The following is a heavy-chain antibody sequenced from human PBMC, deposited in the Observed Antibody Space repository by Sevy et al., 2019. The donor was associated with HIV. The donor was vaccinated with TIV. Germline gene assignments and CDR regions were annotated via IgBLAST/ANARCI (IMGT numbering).Heavy chain of an antibody. CDR1: GFTFSDYW. Sequence: GGSLRLSCAASGFTFSDYWMTWVRQAPGKGLESISCINYSRVVIHYTDSVKGRFTISRDNAKKSLSLEMNSLRADDTAIYYCARIPSQQLGRYFGMDVWGRGTTVTV. J-gene: IGHJ6*02. CDR2: INYSRVVI. V-gene: IGHV3-11*01. CDR3: ARIPSQQLGRYFGMDV. D-gene: IGHD6-13*01.